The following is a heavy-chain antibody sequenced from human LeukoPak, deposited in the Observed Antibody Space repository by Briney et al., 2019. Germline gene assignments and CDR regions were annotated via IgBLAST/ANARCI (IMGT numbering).Heavy chain of an antibody. CDR3: AKDFPHYYEVPHGMDV. D-gene: IGHD3-22*01. CDR2: ISVRAGTI. J-gene: IGHJ6*02. V-gene: IGHV3-48*03. CDR1: GFSFGQYE. Sequence: GGSLRLSCAASGFSFGQYEMNWVRQAPGKGLEWIAYISVRAGTIYYGDSAEGRFTISRDDAKNSLYLQMNGLRVEDTAIYYCAKDFPHYYEVPHGMDVWGQGTTVTV.